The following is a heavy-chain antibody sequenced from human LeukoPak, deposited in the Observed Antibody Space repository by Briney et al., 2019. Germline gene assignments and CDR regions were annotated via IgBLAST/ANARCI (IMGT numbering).Heavy chain of an antibody. CDR2: ISSSGSTI. V-gene: IGHV3-48*03. CDR3: ARGGYSSSFY. J-gene: IGHJ4*02. D-gene: IGHD6-6*01. Sequence: GGSLRLSCAASGFTFSSYEMNWVRQAPGKGLEWVSYISSSGSTIYYADSVKGRFTISRDSAKNSLYLQMNSLRAEDTAVYYCARGGYSSSFYWGQGTLVTVSS. CDR1: GFTFSSYE.